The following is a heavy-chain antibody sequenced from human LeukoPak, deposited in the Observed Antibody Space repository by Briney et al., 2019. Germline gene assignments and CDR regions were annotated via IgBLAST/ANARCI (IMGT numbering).Heavy chain of an antibody. CDR2: IKQGGSEK. D-gene: IGHD5-12*01. V-gene: IGHV3-7*01. Sequence: GGSLRLSCAASGFTFSSYWMSWVRQAPGKGLEWVANIKQGGSEKYYVDSVKGRFTISRDNAKNSLYLQMSSLRAEDTAVYYCARASGGVSGYDLYYLDYWGQGTLVTVSS. J-gene: IGHJ4*02. CDR3: ARASGGVSGYDLYYLDY. CDR1: GFTFSSYW.